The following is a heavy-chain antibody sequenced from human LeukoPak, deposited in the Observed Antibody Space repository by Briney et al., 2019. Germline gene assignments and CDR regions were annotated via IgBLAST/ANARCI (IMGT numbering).Heavy chain of an antibody. V-gene: IGHV4-4*09. CDR3: ARRMYRYYYYVDV. J-gene: IGHJ6*03. Sequence: SETLSLTCTVSGGSISSYYWSWIRQPPGKGLEWIGYIYTSGSTNYNPSLKSRVTISVDTSKNQFSLKLSSVTAADTAVYYCARRMYRYYYYVDVWGKGTTVTVSS. CDR2: IYTSGST. D-gene: IGHD2-2*01. CDR1: GGSISSYY.